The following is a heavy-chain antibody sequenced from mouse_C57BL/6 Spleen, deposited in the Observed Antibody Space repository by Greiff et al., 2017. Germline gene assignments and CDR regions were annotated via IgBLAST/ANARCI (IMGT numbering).Heavy chain of an antibody. V-gene: IGHV10-1*01. J-gene: IGHJ2*01. CDR1: GFSFNTYA. CDR2: IRSKSNNYAT. D-gene: IGHD4-1*01. Sequence: EVMLVESGGGLVQPKGSLKLSCAASGFSFNTYAMNWVRQAPGKGLEWVARIRSKSNNYATYYADSVKDRFTISRDDSESMLYLQMSNLKTEDTAMYYCVRQGNWYYFDYWGQGTTLTVSS. CDR3: VRQGNWYYFDY.